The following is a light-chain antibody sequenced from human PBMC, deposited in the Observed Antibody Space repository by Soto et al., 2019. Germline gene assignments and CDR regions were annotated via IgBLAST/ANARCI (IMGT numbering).Light chain of an antibody. CDR1: SSDVGSYNL. CDR2: EGT. V-gene: IGLV2-23*01. J-gene: IGLJ1*01. CDR3: YSYAGENLYV. Sequence: QSVLTQPASVSAPPGQSITIPCTGTSSDVGSYNLVSWFQQHPGKVPKLLIYEGTKRPSGLSDRLSGSKSGTTASLTISGLQAEDEAHYYCYSYAGENLYVFGTGTKVTVL.